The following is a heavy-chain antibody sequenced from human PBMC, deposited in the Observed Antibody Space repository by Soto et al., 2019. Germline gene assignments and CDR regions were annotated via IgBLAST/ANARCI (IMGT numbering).Heavy chain of an antibody. CDR3: ARDVAAAPRWWFDP. V-gene: IGHV3-33*01. CDR2: IWYDGSNK. CDR1: GFTFSSYG. Sequence: QVQLVESGGGVVQPGRSLRLSCAASGFTFSSYGMHWVRQAPGKGLEWVAVIWYDGSNKYYADSVKGRFTISRDNSKNTLYLQMNSLRAEDTAVYYCARDVAAAPRWWFDPWGQGTLVTVSS. D-gene: IGHD6-13*01. J-gene: IGHJ5*02.